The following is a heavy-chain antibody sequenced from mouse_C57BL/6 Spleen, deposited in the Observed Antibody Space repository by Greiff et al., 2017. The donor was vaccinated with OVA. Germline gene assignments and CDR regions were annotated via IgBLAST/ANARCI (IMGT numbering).Heavy chain of an antibody. J-gene: IGHJ4*01. CDR3: AKGVGYYRPYYAMDY. CDR2: INPSNGGT. CDR1: GYTFTSYW. D-gene: IGHD2-3*01. Sequence: QVQLQQPGTELVKPGASVKLSCKASGYTFTSYWMHWVKQRPGQGLEWIGNINPSNGGTNYNEKFKSKATLTVDKSSSTAYMQLSSLTSEDSAVYYCAKGVGYYRPYYAMDYWGQGTSVTVSS. V-gene: IGHV1-53*01.